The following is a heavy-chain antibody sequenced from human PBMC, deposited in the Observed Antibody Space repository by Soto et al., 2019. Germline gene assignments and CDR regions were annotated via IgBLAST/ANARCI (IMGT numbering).Heavy chain of an antibody. V-gene: IGHV3-53*01. CDR2: IYSGGST. D-gene: IGHD6-13*01. J-gene: IGHJ6*02. CDR3: ARGQGSSWYYYGMDV. Sequence: EVQLVESGGGLIQPGGSLRLSCAASGFTISSNYMSWVRQAPGKGLEWVSVIYSGGSTYYADSVKGRFTISRDHSRNTLYLQMNSLRAEDTAVYYCARGQGSSWYYYGMDVWGQGTTVTVSS. CDR1: GFTISSNY.